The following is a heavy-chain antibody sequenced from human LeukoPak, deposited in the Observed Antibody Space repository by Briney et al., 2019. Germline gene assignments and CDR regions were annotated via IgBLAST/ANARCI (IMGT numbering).Heavy chain of an antibody. J-gene: IGHJ4*02. Sequence: PGGSLRLSCAASGFTVSSNYMSWVRPAPGKGLEWVSVIYNGGSTYYADSVKGRFTISRDDAKNSLYLQMNSLRAEDTAVYYCARGPPYGSRSDYLDYWGQGSPVTVSS. D-gene: IGHD3-10*01. CDR3: ARGPPYGSRSDYLDY. CDR2: IYNGGST. V-gene: IGHV3-53*01. CDR1: GFTVSSNY.